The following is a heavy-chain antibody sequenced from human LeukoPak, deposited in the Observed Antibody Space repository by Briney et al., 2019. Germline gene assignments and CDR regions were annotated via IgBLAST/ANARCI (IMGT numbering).Heavy chain of an antibody. Sequence: ASVKVSCKASGYTFTGYYMHWVRQAPGQGLEWMGRINPNSGGTNSAQKFQGRVTMTRDTSISTAYMELSRLTSDDTAVYYCARGGLVGLGATSAGWFDPWGQGTLVTVSS. CDR3: ARGGLVGLGATSAGWFDP. CDR1: GYTFTGYY. CDR2: INPNSGGT. V-gene: IGHV1-2*06. D-gene: IGHD1-26*01. J-gene: IGHJ5*02.